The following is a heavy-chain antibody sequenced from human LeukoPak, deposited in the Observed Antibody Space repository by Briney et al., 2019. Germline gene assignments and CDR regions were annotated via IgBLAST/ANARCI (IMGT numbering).Heavy chain of an antibody. CDR1: GFTFDDYA. CDR2: ISWNSGSI. D-gene: IGHD3-22*01. V-gene: IGHV3-9*01. Sequence: QAGGSLRLSCAASGFTFDDYAMHWVRQVPGKGLEWVSGISWNSGSIAYVDSVKGRFTISRDNTKNSLYLQMNSLRAEDTALYYCAKAYYYDSSGLKDAFDIWGQGTMVTVSS. J-gene: IGHJ3*02. CDR3: AKAYYYDSSGLKDAFDI.